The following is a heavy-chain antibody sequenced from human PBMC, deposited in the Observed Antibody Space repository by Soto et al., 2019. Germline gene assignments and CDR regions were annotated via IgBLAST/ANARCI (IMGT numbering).Heavy chain of an antibody. CDR1: GFTFSSYG. D-gene: IGHD6-13*01. J-gene: IGHJ4*02. CDR2: ISYDGSDK. V-gene: IGHV3-30*03. CDR3: GAGQDFSDY. Sequence: QVQLVESGGGVVQPGRSLRLSCAASGFTFSSYGMHWVRQAPGKGLEWVALISYDGSDKYYADSVKGRFTISRDNSKNPLDLQMNSLRVEDTAVYYCGAGQDFSDYWGQGTLVTVSS.